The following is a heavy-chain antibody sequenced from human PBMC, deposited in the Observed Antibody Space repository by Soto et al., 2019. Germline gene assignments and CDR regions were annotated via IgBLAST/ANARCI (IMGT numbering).Heavy chain of an antibody. Sequence: SETLSLTCTVSGGSISSGGYYWSWIRQHPGKGLEWIGYIYYSGSTYYNPSLKSRVTISVDTSKNQFSLKLSSVTAADTAVYYCARQVHYYDSSGYSYDYWGQGTLVTVSS. CDR1: GGSISSGGYY. CDR2: IYYSGST. J-gene: IGHJ4*02. D-gene: IGHD3-22*01. CDR3: ARQVHYYDSSGYSYDY. V-gene: IGHV4-31*03.